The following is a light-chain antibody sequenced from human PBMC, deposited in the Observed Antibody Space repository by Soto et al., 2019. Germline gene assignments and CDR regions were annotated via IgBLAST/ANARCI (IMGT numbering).Light chain of an antibody. Sequence: DIVMTQSPLSLPVTPREPTSISCRSSQSLLRTNGYNYLDWNLQKPGQSPQLLIYLGAYRSSGVPDRFSGSGSATDFTLKISRVQAEDVGVYYCMQAQKPPVTFGGGTKVEIK. V-gene: IGKV2-28*01. CDR2: LGA. J-gene: IGKJ4*01. CDR1: QSLLRTNGYNY. CDR3: MQAQKPPVT.